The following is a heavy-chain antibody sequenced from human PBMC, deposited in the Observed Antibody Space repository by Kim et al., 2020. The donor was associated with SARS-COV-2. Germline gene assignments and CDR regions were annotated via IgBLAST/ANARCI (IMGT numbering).Heavy chain of an antibody. J-gene: IGHJ6*02. V-gene: IGHV1-18*04. CDR3: ARDPHNWNDPGVYYYYGMDV. CDR1: GYTFTSYG. CDR2: ISVYNGNT. Sequence: ASVKVSCKASGYTFTSYGISWVRQAPGQGVEWMGWISVYNGNTNYAQKLQGRVTMTTDTSTSTVYMELRSLRSDDTAAYYCARDPHNWNDPGVYYYYGMDVWGQGTTVTVSS. D-gene: IGHD1-1*01.